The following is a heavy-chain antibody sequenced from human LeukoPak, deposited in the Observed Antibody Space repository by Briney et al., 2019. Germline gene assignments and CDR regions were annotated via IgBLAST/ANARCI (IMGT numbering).Heavy chain of an antibody. V-gene: IGHV3-43*02. CDR3: AKSNGGSGWDPLDY. D-gene: IGHD6-19*01. J-gene: IGHJ4*02. CDR1: GFTFDDYA. Sequence: GGSLRPSCAAAGFTFDDYAMYWVRQAPGKGLEWVSLISGDGGTTYYADSVKGLFTISRHNSKTSLSLQMTNLRTENTDLYYSAKSNGGSGWDPLDYWGQGTLVTVSS. CDR2: ISGDGGTT.